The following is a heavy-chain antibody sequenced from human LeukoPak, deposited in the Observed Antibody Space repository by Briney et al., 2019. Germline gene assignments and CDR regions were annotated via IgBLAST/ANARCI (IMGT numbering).Heavy chain of an antibody. V-gene: IGHV3-23*01. CDR1: GFHFSAHG. CDR2: ISPSGDIT. CDR3: ARGGSYLSAFDI. J-gene: IGHJ3*02. D-gene: IGHD1-26*01. Sequence: GGSLRLSCAASGFHFSAHGMNWIRQAPGKGLEWVSGISPSGDITYYADSVMGRFTISRDNSKNTLYLQMNSLRAEDTAVYYYARGGSYLSAFDIWGQGTMVTVSS.